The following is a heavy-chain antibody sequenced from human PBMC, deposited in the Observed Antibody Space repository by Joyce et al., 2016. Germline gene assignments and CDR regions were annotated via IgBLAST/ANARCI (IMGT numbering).Heavy chain of an antibody. J-gene: IGHJ4*02. V-gene: IGHV1-2*02. CDR3: AREYGGTFYFDY. Sequence: QVQLVQSGAEVKNPGASVKVSCKASGFSFSGDYIHWVRQAPGQGLEWIGWINPDRGDTIYAQKFQGRVTMTRDTSISTVYLELGRLTSDDTALYYCAREYGGTFYFDYWGQVTLVTVSS. CDR2: INPDRGDT. CDR1: GFSFSGDY. D-gene: IGHD4-23*01.